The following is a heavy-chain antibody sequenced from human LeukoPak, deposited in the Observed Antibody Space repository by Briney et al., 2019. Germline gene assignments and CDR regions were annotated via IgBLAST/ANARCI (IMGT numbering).Heavy chain of an antibody. CDR2: INHSGST. CDR1: GGSFSGYY. V-gene: IGHV4-34*01. Sequence: PSETLSLTCAVYGGSFSGYYWSWIRQPPGKGLEWIGEINHSGSTNYNPSLKSRVTISVDTSKNQFSLKLSSVTAADTAVYYCARGSTRDPSDYWGQGTLVTVSS. CDR3: ARGSTRDPSDY. J-gene: IGHJ4*02.